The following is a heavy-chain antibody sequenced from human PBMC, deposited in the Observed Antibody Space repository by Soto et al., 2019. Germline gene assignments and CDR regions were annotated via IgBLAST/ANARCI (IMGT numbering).Heavy chain of an antibody. J-gene: IGHJ3*01. CDR3: ARARLRAVYAFDF. D-gene: IGHD4-17*01. Sequence: QVQLQESGPGLVKPSQTLSLTCTLSGVSITSGAYYWTWVRQHPGKGLEWIGYIYYNGNTYFSPSLKRRLTLSIGTSKNQFSLTLSSVTAADTAMYYCARARLRAVYAFDFWGQGTMVTVSS. CDR2: IYYNGNT. V-gene: IGHV4-31*03. CDR1: GVSITSGAYY.